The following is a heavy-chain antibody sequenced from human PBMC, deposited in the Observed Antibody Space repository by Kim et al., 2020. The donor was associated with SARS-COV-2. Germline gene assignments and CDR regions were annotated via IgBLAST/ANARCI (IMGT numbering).Heavy chain of an antibody. V-gene: IGHV1-8*01. CDR3: ARGQPQGIGYCSGGSCYPRVLCDY. Sequence: ASVKVSCKASGYTFTSYDINWVRQATGQGLEWMGWMNPNSGNTGYAQKFQGRVTMTRNTSISTAYMELSSLRSEDTAVYYCARGQPQGIGYCSGGSCYPRVLCDYWGQGTLVTVSS. J-gene: IGHJ4*02. CDR1: GYTFTSYD. D-gene: IGHD2-15*01. CDR2: MNPNSGNT.